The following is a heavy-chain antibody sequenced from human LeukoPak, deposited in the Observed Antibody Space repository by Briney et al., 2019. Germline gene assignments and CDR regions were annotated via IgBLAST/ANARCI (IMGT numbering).Heavy chain of an antibody. CDR3: ARGLSHPIVAYDY. D-gene: IGHD2/OR15-2a*01. CDR2: INHSGST. Sequence: SETLSLTCAVYGGSFSGYYWSWIRQPPGKGLEWIGEINHSGSTNYNPSLKSRVTISVDTSKNQFSLKLSSVTAADTAVNYCARGLSHPIVAYDYWGQGTLVTVSS. CDR1: GGSFSGYY. J-gene: IGHJ4*02. V-gene: IGHV4-34*01.